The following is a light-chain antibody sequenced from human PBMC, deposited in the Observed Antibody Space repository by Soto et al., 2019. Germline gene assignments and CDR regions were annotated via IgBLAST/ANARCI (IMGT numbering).Light chain of an antibody. Sequence: EIVLTQSPATLSLSPGERATLSCRASQTVNGYLAWYQHKLGQAPRLLIYATSNRATGVPARFSGSGSGTDFTLNISSLEPEDSAVYYCQQRYGWPSFGQGTKLEIK. V-gene: IGKV3-11*01. CDR1: QTVNGY. J-gene: IGKJ2*01. CDR2: ATS. CDR3: QQRYGWPS.